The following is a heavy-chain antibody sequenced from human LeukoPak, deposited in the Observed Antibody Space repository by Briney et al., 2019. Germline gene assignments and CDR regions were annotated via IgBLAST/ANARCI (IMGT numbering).Heavy chain of an antibody. CDR2: IWYDGSNK. D-gene: IGHD6-13*01. CDR3: AKSRGAAAGTTLDFDY. Sequence: PGGSLRLSCAASGFTFSSYGMHWVRQAPGKGLEWVAVIWYDGSNKYYADSVKGRFTISRDNSKNTLYLQMNSLRAEDTAVYYCAKSRGAAAGTTLDFDYWGQGTLVTVSS. J-gene: IGHJ4*02. V-gene: IGHV3-33*06. CDR1: GFTFSSYG.